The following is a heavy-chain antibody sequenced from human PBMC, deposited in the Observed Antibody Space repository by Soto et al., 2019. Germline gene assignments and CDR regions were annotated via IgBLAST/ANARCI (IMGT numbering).Heavy chain of an antibody. V-gene: IGHV3-23*01. CDR2: ISGSGGST. Sequence: GGSLRLSCAASGFTFSSYAMSWVRQAPGKGLEWVSAISGSGGSTYYADSVKGRFTISRDNSRNTLYLQMNSLRAEDAAVYYCAKDQSDYSSSSQPFDYWGQGTLVTVSS. J-gene: IGHJ4*02. CDR1: GFTFSSYA. D-gene: IGHD6-6*01. CDR3: AKDQSDYSSSSQPFDY.